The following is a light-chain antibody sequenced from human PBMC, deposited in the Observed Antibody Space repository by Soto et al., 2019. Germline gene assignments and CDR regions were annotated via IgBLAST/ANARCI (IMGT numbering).Light chain of an antibody. CDR3: QSFDTRLSGYV. CDR1: SSNIGAGYD. V-gene: IGLV1-40*01. Sequence: QSVLTQPPSVSGAPGQRVTISCIGSSSNIGAGYDVHWYQQLPGTAPKLLIYGNTNRPSGVPDRFSGSKSGTSASLAITGLRPEDEADYYCQSFDTRLSGYVFATGTKLTVL. J-gene: IGLJ1*01. CDR2: GNT.